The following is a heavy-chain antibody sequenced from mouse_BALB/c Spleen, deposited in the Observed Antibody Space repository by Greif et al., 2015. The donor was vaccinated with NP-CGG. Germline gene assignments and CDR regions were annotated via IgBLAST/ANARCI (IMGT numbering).Heavy chain of an antibody. Sequence: QVQLQQSGAELAKPGASVKMSCKASGYTFTSYWMHWVKQRPGQGLEWIGYINPSTGYTDYNQKFKDKATLTADESSXTAYMQLSSLTSEDSAVYYCARNNRAMDYWGQGTSVTVSS. CDR1: GYTFTSYW. V-gene: IGHV1-7*01. CDR3: ARNNRAMDY. CDR2: INPSTGYT. J-gene: IGHJ4*01.